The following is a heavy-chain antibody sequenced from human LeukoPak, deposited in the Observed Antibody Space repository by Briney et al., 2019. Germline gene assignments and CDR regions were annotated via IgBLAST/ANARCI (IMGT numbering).Heavy chain of an antibody. CDR3: AEDHGSNRWFYY. Sequence: SETLSLTCTVSGGSISSYYWSWIRQPPGKGLEWIGYIYYSGSTNYNPSLKSRVTISVDTSKNQFSLKLSSVTAADTAVYYCAEDHGSNRWFYYWGQGTLVTVSS. V-gene: IGHV4-59*01. D-gene: IGHD1-26*01. CDR1: GGSISSYY. CDR2: IYYSGST. J-gene: IGHJ4*02.